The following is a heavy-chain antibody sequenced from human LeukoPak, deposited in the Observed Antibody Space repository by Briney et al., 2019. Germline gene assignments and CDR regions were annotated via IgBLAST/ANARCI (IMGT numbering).Heavy chain of an antibody. CDR1: GFTFSDYY. Sequence: GGSLRLSCAASGFTFSDYYMSWIRQAPGKGLEWVSYISSSGNTIYYADPVKGRFTISRDNAKNSLYLQMNSLRAEDTAVYYCARVGSSGFFSDYWGQGTLVTVSS. D-gene: IGHD3-22*01. V-gene: IGHV3-11*01. J-gene: IGHJ4*02. CDR2: ISSSGNTI. CDR3: ARVGSSGFFSDY.